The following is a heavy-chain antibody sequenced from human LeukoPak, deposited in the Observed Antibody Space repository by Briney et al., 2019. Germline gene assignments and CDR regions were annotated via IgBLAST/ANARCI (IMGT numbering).Heavy chain of an antibody. V-gene: IGHV3-7*01. CDR1: GFPFSSYW. D-gene: IGHD1-26*01. Sequence: PGGSLRLSCAASGFPFSSYWMSWVRQAPGKGLEWVANIKEDGSEKNYVDSVKGRFTISRDNAKNSVYLQMNSLRAEDTAVYYCALSGSYLDYWGQGTLVTVSS. J-gene: IGHJ4*02. CDR2: IKEDGSEK. CDR3: ALSGSYLDY.